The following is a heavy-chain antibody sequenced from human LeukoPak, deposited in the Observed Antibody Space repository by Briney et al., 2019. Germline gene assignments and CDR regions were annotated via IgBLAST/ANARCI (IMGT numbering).Heavy chain of an antibody. D-gene: IGHD3-22*01. CDR3: AKDLYDSSGYFY. J-gene: IGHJ4*02. V-gene: IGHV1-8*01. CDR1: GYTFTSYD. CDR2: MNPNSGNT. Sequence: ASVKVPCKASGYTFTSYDISWVRQATGQGLEWMGWMNPNSGNTGYAQKFQGRVTMTRNTSISTAYMELSSLRSEDTAVYYCAKDLYDSSGYFYWGQGTLVTVSS.